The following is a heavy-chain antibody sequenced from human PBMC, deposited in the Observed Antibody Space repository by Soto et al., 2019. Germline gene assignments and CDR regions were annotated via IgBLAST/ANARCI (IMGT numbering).Heavy chain of an antibody. Sequence: PGESLKISCKGSGYSFTSYWISWVRQMPGKGLEWMGRIDPSDSYTNYSPSFQGHVTISADKSISTAYLQWSSLKAPDTAMYYCARFFKGPGSKASFDYWGQGTLVTVSS. D-gene: IGHD3-10*01. CDR1: GYSFTSYW. V-gene: IGHV5-10-1*01. CDR3: ARFFKGPGSKASFDY. J-gene: IGHJ4*02. CDR2: IDPSDSYT.